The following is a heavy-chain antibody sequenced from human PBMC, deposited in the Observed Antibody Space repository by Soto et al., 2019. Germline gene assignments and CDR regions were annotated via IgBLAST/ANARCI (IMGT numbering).Heavy chain of an antibody. J-gene: IGHJ4*02. Sequence: QVQLVQSGAEVKKPGSSVKVSCKASGGTFSSYAISWVRQAPGQGLEWMGGIIPIFGTANYAQKFQGRVTITADESTSTAYMERRSLRSEDTAVYYCARTKDTIFGVVISTPLGYWGQGTMVTVSS. V-gene: IGHV1-69*01. CDR1: GGTFSSYA. D-gene: IGHD3-3*01. CDR3: ARTKDTIFGVVISTPLGY. CDR2: IIPIFGTA.